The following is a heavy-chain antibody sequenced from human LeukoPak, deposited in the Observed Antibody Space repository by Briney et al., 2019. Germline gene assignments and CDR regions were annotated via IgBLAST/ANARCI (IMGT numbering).Heavy chain of an antibody. CDR2: ISAYNGNT. CDR3: ARGSRWYYDFWSGYSVAPYYMDV. J-gene: IGHJ6*03. CDR1: GYTFTSYG. Sequence: GASVKVSCKASGYTFTSYGISWVRQAPGQGLEWMGWISAYNGNTNYAQKLQGRVTMTTDTSTSTAYMELRSLRSEDTAVYYCARGSRWYYDFWSGYSVAPYYMDVWGKGTTVTVSS. V-gene: IGHV1-18*01. D-gene: IGHD3-3*01.